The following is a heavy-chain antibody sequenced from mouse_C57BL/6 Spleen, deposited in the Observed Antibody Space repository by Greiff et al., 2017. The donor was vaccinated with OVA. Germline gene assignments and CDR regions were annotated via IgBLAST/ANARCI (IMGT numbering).Heavy chain of an antibody. CDR2: IDPSDSYT. CDR1: GYTFTSYW. V-gene: IGHV1-69*01. D-gene: IGHD1-2*01. CDR3: ARIGGWGFAY. Sequence: QVQLQQPGAELVMPGASVKLSCKASGYTFTSYWMHWVKQRPGQGLEWIGEIDPSDSYTNYNQKFKGKSTLTVDKSSSTAYMQLSSLTSEDSAVYYCARIGGWGFAYWGQGTLVTVSA. J-gene: IGHJ3*01.